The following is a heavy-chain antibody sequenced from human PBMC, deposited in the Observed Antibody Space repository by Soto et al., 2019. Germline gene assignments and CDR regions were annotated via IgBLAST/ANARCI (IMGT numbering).Heavy chain of an antibody. V-gene: IGHV3-48*02. CDR2: ISSSSSTI. D-gene: IGHD3-10*01. J-gene: IGHJ6*02. CDR3: AIILGFGDHYYYYYGMDV. Sequence: GGSLRLSCAASGFTFSSYSMNWVRQAPGKGLEWVSYISSSSSTIYYADSVKGRFTISRDNAKNSLYLQMNSLRDEDTAVYYCAIILGFGDHYYYYYGMDVWGQGTTVTVSS. CDR1: GFTFSSYS.